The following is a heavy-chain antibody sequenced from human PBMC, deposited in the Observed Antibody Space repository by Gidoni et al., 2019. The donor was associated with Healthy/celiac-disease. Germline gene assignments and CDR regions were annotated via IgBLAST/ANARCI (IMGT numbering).Heavy chain of an antibody. D-gene: IGHD6-19*01. Sequence: QVQPVQSGAEVQKPGSSVKVSCKASGCTFSSYAISWLRQAPGHGLEWMGGIIPIFGTANYAQKFQGRVTITADESTSTAYMELSSLRSEDTAVYYCARQHSSGWAREDYWGQGTLVTVSS. CDR3: ARQHSSGWAREDY. V-gene: IGHV1-69*01. CDR1: GCTFSSYA. CDR2: IIPIFGTA. J-gene: IGHJ4*02.